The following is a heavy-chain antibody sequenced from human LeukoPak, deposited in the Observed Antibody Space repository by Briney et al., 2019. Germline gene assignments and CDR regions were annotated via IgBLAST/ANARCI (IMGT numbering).Heavy chain of an antibody. Sequence: PGGSLRLSCAASGFTFSSYVMSWVRQAPGKGLEWVSAISGSGGSTYYADSVKGRFTISRDNSKNTLYLQMNSLRADDTAVYYCAKDSYSSSWYLFDYWGQGTLVTVPS. CDR3: AKDSYSSSWYLFDY. V-gene: IGHV3-23*01. J-gene: IGHJ4*02. CDR2: ISGSGGST. D-gene: IGHD6-13*01. CDR1: GFTFSSYV.